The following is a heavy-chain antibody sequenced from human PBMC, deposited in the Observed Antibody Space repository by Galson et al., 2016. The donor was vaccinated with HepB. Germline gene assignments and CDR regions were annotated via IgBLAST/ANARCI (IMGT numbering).Heavy chain of an antibody. CDR3: ARDRGSYSPFDY. CDR1: GFTFSTYS. Sequence: SLRLSCAASGFTFSTYSMNWVRQAPGKGLEWVSYISGSSSAIYYADSVKGRFTISRDNAKNSLYLQMNSLRDEDTAVYCCARDRGSYSPFDYWGQGTLVTVSS. J-gene: IGHJ4*02. CDR2: ISGSSSAI. V-gene: IGHV3-48*02. D-gene: IGHD3-10*01.